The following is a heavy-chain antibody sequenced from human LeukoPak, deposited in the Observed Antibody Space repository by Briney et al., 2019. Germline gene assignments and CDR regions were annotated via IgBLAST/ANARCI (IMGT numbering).Heavy chain of an antibody. V-gene: IGHV3-74*01. J-gene: IGHJ4*02. Sequence: PGGSLRLSCAASGFTFSSYWMHWVRQAPGKGLVRVSRINSDGSSTSYADSVKGRFTISRDNAKNTLYLQMNSLRAEDTAVYYCARELGGYSYGVDYWGQGTLVTVSS. CDR1: GFTFSSYW. D-gene: IGHD5-18*01. CDR2: INSDGSST. CDR3: ARELGGYSYGVDY.